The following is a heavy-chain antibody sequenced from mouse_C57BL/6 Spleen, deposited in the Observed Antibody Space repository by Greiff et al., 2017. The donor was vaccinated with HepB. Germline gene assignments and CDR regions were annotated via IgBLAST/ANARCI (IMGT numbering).Heavy chain of an antibody. V-gene: IGHV7-1*01. J-gene: IGHJ4*01. CDR1: GFTFSDFY. CDR2: SRNKANDYTT. CDR3: ARDSQGAMDY. D-gene: IGHD3-2*02. Sequence: EVKVVESGGGLVQSGRSLRLSCATSGFTFSDFYMEWVRQAPGKGLEWIAASRNKANDYTTEYSASVKGRFIVSRDTSQSILYLQMNALRAEDTAIYYCARDSQGAMDYWGQGTSVTVSS.